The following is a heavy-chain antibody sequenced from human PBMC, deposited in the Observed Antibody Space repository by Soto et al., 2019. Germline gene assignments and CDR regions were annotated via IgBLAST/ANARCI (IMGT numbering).Heavy chain of an antibody. J-gene: IGHJ6*03. Sequence: GGSLSLSCAASGFTFSSYAMSWVRQAPGKGLEWVSAISGSGGSTYYADSVKGRFTISRDNSKNTLYLQMNSLRAEDTAVYYCAKLPGIAAAGTGYYYYMDVWGKGTTVTVSS. CDR3: AKLPGIAAAGTGYYYYMDV. D-gene: IGHD6-13*01. V-gene: IGHV3-23*01. CDR2: ISGSGGST. CDR1: GFTFSSYA.